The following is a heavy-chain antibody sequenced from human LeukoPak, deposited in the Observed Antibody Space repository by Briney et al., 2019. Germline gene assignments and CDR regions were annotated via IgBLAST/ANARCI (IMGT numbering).Heavy chain of an antibody. CDR3: ARGLYPDYYVSSGSSPPEH. V-gene: IGHV3-21*01. D-gene: IGHD3-22*01. J-gene: IGHJ1*01. Sequence: GGSLRPSCAASGFTFSSYSMNWVRQAPGKGLEWVSSISSSGSYIYYADSMQGRFTISRDNSKNSLFLQMNSLRAEDTAVYYCARGLYPDYYVSSGSSPPEHWGQGTLVTVSS. CDR1: GFTFSSYS. CDR2: ISSSGSYI.